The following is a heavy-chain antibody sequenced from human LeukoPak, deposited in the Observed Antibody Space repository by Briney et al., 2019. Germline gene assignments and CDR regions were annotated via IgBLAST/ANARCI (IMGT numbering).Heavy chain of an antibody. CDR2: ISETGGTI. D-gene: IGHD5-24*01. CDR3: AREMTIITYSFDS. J-gene: IGHJ4*02. V-gene: IGHV3-23*01. Sequence: GGSLRLSCAPSGFTFSNYAMSWVRQAPGKGLEWVSAISETGGTIHYADSVRGRFIISRDISKNTLYLQMNSLRAEDTAVYYCAREMTIITYSFDSWGQGTLVTVSS. CDR1: GFTFSNYA.